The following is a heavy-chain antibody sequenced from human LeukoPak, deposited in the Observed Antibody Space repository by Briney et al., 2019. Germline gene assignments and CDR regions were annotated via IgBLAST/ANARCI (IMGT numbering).Heavy chain of an antibody. Sequence: PGGSLRLSCAASGFTFSSYNINWVRQAPGKGPEWVSSISSGSSYIYYADSVKGRFTISRDNAKNSLYLQMNSLRAEDTAVYYCARETPYYYDSSGYYYFDYWGQGTLVTVSS. CDR1: GFTFSSYN. J-gene: IGHJ4*02. D-gene: IGHD3-22*01. CDR2: ISSGSSYI. CDR3: ARETPYYYDSSGYYYFDY. V-gene: IGHV3-21*01.